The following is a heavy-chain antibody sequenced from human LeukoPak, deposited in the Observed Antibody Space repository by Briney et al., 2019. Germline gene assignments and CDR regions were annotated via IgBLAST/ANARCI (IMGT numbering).Heavy chain of an antibody. CDR1: GGSISSYY. CDR2: IYYSGST. V-gene: IGHV4-59*08. D-gene: IGHD5-12*01. Sequence: PSATLSLTCTVSGGSISSYYWSWMRQPPGKGPEGIGYIYYSGSTNYNPSLKSRVTISVDTSKNQFSQKLNYVTAERTVDYYCARQWGSGYLYCIGYWCRGTLVTVS. J-gene: IGHJ4*02. CDR3: ARQWGSGYLYCIGY.